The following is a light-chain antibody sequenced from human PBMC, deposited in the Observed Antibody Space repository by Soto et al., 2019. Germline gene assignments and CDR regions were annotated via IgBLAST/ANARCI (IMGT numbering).Light chain of an antibody. V-gene: IGKV3-20*01. CDR2: GAS. CDR1: QSISSNY. J-gene: IGKJ5*01. Sequence: EIVLTQSLGILSLSPGERATLSCRASQSISSNYVAWYQQKPGQAPRLLIYGASNRATGIPDRFSGSGSGTDFTLTISRLEPEDFAVYYCQQYGNSPITFGQRTRLAIK. CDR3: QQYGNSPIT.